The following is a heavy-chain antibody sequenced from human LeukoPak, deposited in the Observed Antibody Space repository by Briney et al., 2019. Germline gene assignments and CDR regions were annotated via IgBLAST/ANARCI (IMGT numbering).Heavy chain of an antibody. V-gene: IGHV3-7*01. Sequence: GRSLRLSCAASGFTFSSYWMTWVRQAPGKGLEWVANINKDGSEKYYVDSVKGRFTISRDNAKNSLYLQMNSLSAGDTAVYYCAREGYGDYFLRDWGQGTLVTVSS. CDR3: AREGYGDYFLRD. CDR1: GFTFSSYW. J-gene: IGHJ4*02. CDR2: INKDGSEK. D-gene: IGHD4-17*01.